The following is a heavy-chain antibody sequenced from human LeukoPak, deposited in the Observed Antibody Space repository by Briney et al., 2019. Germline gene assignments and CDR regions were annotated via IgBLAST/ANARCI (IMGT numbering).Heavy chain of an antibody. V-gene: IGHV4-39*01. CDR3: ASFTNPDY. D-gene: IGHD2-8*01. CDR1: GGSISSSSYY. CDR2: IYYSGST. J-gene: IGHJ4*02. Sequence: SETLSLTCTVSGGSISSSSYYWGWIRQPPGKGLEGNVSIYYSGSTYYNPSLKSRVTISVDTSKNQFSLKLSSVTAADTAVYYCASFTNPDYWGQGTLVTVSS.